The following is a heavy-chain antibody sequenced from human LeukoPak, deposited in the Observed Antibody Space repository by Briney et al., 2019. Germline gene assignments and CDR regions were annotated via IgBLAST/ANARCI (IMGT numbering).Heavy chain of an antibody. D-gene: IGHD1-26*01. Sequence: PSETLSLTCTVSGGSISSYYWSWIRQPPGKGLKWIGYIYYSGSTNYNPSLKSRVTISVDTSKNQFSLKLSSVTAADTAVYYCAVPNSGSYGADAFDIWGQGTMVTVSS. CDR1: GGSISSYY. J-gene: IGHJ3*02. CDR3: AVPNSGSYGADAFDI. CDR2: IYYSGST. V-gene: IGHV4-59*08.